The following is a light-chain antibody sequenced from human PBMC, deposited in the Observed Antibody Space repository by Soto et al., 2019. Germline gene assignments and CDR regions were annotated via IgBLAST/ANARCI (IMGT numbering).Light chain of an antibody. J-gene: IGKJ1*01. CDR2: GAS. CDR3: QQYGSLPRT. CDR1: QSVSSSY. Sequence: EIVLTQSPGTLSLSPGERATLSCRASQSVSSSYLAWYQQKPGQAPRLLTYGASSRATGIPDRFSGSGSGTGFTLTISRLEPEDFAVYYCQQYGSLPRTFGQGTKVDI. V-gene: IGKV3-20*01.